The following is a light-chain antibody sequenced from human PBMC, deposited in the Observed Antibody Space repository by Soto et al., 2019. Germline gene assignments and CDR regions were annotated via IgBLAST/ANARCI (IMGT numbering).Light chain of an antibody. J-gene: IGLJ3*02. CDR1: GSNLGAGYD. V-gene: IGLV1-40*01. CDR3: QSYDSSLSAWV. CDR2: RNS. Sequence: QYVLTQPPSVSGAPGQRVTISCTGSGSNLGAGYDVHWYQHLPETAPKLLMYRNSNRPSGVPDRFSGSKSGTSASLAITGLQAEDEADFYCQSYDSSLSAWVFGGGTKLTVL.